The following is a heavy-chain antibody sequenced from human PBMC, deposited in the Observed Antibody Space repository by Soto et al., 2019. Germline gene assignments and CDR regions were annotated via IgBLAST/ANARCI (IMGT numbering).Heavy chain of an antibody. J-gene: IGHJ4*02. CDR3: ARDLNLGSFDY. CDR1: GFTFSSYS. V-gene: IGHV3-48*01. Sequence: GSLRLSCAASGFTFSSYSMNWVRQAPGKGLEWVSYISSSSSNIYYADSVKGRFTISRDNAKNSLYLQMNSLRAEDTAVYYCARDLNLGSFDYWGQGTLVTVS. CDR2: ISSSSSNI.